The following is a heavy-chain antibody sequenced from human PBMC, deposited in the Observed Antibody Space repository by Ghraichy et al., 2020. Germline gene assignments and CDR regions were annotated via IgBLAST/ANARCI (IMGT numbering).Heavy chain of an antibody. Sequence: LSLTCAASGFTLSNYWMHWVRQAPGKGLVWVSRINSYGSSTLYADSVKGRFTISRDNAKSTLYLQMDSLRAEDTAVYYCAREYCSGGRCFFGTGGSHFDYWGQGTLGTVSS. CDR3: AREYCSGGRCFFGTGGSHFDY. CDR2: INSYGSST. D-gene: IGHD2-15*01. CDR1: GFTLSNYW. J-gene: IGHJ4*02. V-gene: IGHV3-74*01.